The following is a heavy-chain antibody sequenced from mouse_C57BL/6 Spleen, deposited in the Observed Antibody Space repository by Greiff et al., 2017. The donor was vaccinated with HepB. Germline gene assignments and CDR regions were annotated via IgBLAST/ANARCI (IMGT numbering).Heavy chain of an antibody. CDR2: INPSTGGT. V-gene: IGHV1-42*01. Sequence: VQLKQSGPELVKPGASVKISCKASGYSFTGYYMNWVKQSPEKSLEWIGEINPSTGGTTYNQKFKAKATLTVDKSSSPAYMQLKSLTSEDSAVYYCARKGYYAMDYWGQGTSVTVSS. J-gene: IGHJ4*01. CDR1: GYSFTGYY. CDR3: ARKGYYAMDY.